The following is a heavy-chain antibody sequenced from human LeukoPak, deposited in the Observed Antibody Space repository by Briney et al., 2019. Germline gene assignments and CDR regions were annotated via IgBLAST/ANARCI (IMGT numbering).Heavy chain of an antibody. J-gene: IGHJ4*02. D-gene: IGHD3-10*01. Sequence: PGGSLRLSCAASGFTFSSYSMNWVRQAPGKGLEWVSYISSSSSTIYYADSVKGRFTISRDNAKNSLYLQMNSLRAEDTAVYYCAREGRPNYYGAEGPCDYWGQGTLVTVSS. CDR3: AREGRPNYYGAEGPCDY. CDR2: ISSSSSTI. V-gene: IGHV3-48*04. CDR1: GFTFSSYS.